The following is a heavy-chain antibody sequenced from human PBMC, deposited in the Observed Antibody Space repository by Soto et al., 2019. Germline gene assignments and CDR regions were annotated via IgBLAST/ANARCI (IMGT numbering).Heavy chain of an antibody. J-gene: IGHJ4*02. Sequence: ASVKVSCKASGYTFTSYDINWVRQATGQGLEWMGWMNPNSGNTGYAQKFQGRVTMTRNTSISTAYMELSSLRAEDTAVYYCAKLGPLQTRTAGLDYWGQGTLVTVSS. CDR1: GYTFTSYD. CDR3: AKLGPLQTRTAGLDY. CDR2: MNPNSGNT. V-gene: IGHV1-8*01. D-gene: IGHD6-13*01.